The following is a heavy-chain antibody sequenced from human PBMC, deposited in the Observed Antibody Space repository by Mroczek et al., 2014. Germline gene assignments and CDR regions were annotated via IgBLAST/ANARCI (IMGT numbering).Heavy chain of an antibody. CDR2: IYYSGST. V-gene: IGHV4-61*08. D-gene: IGHD6-19*01. CDR1: GGSISSGGYY. J-gene: IGHJ5*02. Sequence: QVQLQESGPGLVKPSQTLSLTCTVSGGSISSGGYYWSWIRQPPGKGLEWIGYIYYSGSTNYNPSLKSRVTISVDTSKNQFSLKLSSVTAADTAVYYCARFVVGYSSGWSRWFDPWGQGTLVTVSS. CDR3: ARFVVGYSSGWSRWFDP.